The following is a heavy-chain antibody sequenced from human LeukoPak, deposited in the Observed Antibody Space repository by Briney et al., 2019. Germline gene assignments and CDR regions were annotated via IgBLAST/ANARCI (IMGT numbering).Heavy chain of an antibody. CDR3: AREGIAAPGWFDP. CDR1: GGSISSGGYY. D-gene: IGHD6-13*01. V-gene: IGHV4-30-2*01. CDR2: IYHSGST. J-gene: IGHJ5*02. Sequence: SQTLSLTCTVSGGSISSGGYYWSWIRQPPGKGLEWIGYIYHSGSTYYNPSLKSRVTISVDRSKNQFSLKLSSVTAADTAVYYCAREGIAAPGWFDPWGQGTLVTVSS.